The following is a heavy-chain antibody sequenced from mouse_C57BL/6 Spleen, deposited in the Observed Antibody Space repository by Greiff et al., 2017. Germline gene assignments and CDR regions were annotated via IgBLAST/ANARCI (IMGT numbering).Heavy chain of an antibody. Sequence: QVQLQQSGAELVRPGASVTLSCKASGYTFTDYEMHWVKQTPVHGLEWIGAIDPETGGTAYNQKFKGKAILTADKSSSTAYMELRSLTSEDSAVYYCTRWITTVVAYFDYWGQGTTLTVSS. CDR2: IDPETGGT. CDR1: GYTFTDYE. V-gene: IGHV1-15*01. J-gene: IGHJ2*01. CDR3: TRWITTVVAYFDY. D-gene: IGHD1-1*01.